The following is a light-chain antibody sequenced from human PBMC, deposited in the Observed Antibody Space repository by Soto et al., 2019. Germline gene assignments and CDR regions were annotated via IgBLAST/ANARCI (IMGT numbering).Light chain of an antibody. J-gene: IGKJ3*01. Sequence: EIVMTQSPATLSVSPGERATLSCRASQSVSSNLAWYQQKPGQAPRLLIYGASTRATGIPARFSGSGSGTKFFLTISSLLSEDFAVYYCRQYNNWPPFTFGPGTKVDIK. CDR3: RQYNNWPPFT. CDR2: GAS. V-gene: IGKV3-15*01. CDR1: QSVSSN.